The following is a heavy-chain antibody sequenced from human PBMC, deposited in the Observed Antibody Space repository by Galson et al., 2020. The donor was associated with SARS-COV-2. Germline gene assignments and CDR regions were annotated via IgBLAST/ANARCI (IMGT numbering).Heavy chain of an antibody. V-gene: IGHV3-21*01. J-gene: IGHJ6*03. CDR2: ISSSSSYI. CDR1: GFAFGTYG. Sequence: GGSLRLSCEASGFAFGTYGMHWVRQAPGKGLEGVSSISSSSSYIYYADSVKGRFTISRDNAKNSLYLQMNSLRAEDTAVYYCARVPVYYYYYRDVWGKGTTVTVSS. CDR3: ARVPVYYYYYRDV.